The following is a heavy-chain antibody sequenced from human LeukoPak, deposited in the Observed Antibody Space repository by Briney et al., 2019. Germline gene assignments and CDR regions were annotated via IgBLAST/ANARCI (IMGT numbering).Heavy chain of an antibody. Sequence: GGSLRLSCAASGFTFSSYEMNWVRQAPGKGLEWVPYISSSGSTIYYADSVKGRFTISRDNAKNSLYLQMNSLRAEDTAVCYCARVGDKSGWEPPTLDVWGKGTTVTVSS. CDR2: ISSSGSTI. D-gene: IGHD1-26*01. J-gene: IGHJ6*04. V-gene: IGHV3-48*03. CDR3: ARVGDKSGWEPPTLDV. CDR1: GFTFSSYE.